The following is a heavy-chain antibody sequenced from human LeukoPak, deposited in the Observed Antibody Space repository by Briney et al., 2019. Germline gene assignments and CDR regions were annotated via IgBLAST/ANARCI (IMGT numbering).Heavy chain of an antibody. CDR1: GFTVTDYY. CDR3: ARNSDILTESYGAFDM. D-gene: IGHD3-9*01. CDR2: VYMAGST. Sequence: GGSLRLSCALSGFTVTDYYMSWVRQAPGKGLDWVSVVYMAGSTYYAHSVRGRFTVSRDTSKNTVYLQMNSLRVEDTAVYYCARNSDILTESYGAFDMWGQGTMVTVSS. J-gene: IGHJ3*02. V-gene: IGHV3-53*01.